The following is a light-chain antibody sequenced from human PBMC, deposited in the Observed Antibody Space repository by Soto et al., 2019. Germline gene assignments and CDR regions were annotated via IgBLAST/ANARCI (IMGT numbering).Light chain of an antibody. J-gene: IGKJ4*01. Sequence: EIVLTQSPATLSLSPGERATLSCRASQSVSTYLAWYQQKPGQTPRLLIYDASNRATGIPARFSGSGSGTGFTLTISTLEPEDFAVYYCQQRSDSPLTFGGGTKV. V-gene: IGKV3-11*01. CDR2: DAS. CDR1: QSVSTY. CDR3: QQRSDSPLT.